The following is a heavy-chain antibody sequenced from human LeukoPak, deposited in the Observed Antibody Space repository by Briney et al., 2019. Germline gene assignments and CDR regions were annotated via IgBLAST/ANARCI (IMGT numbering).Heavy chain of an antibody. D-gene: IGHD3-3*01. CDR3: AKDSAGQRFSSMDV. V-gene: IGHV3-43*01. CDR1: GFTFDDYT. CDR2: ISWDGGST. J-gene: IGHJ6*03. Sequence: GGSLRLSCAASGFTFDDYTMHWVRQAPGKGLEWVSLISWDGGSTYYADSVKGRFTISRDNSKNSLYLQMNSLRTEDTALYYCAKDSAGQRFSSMDVWGKGTTVTVSS.